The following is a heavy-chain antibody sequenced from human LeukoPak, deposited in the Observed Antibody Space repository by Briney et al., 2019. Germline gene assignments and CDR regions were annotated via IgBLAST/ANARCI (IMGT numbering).Heavy chain of an antibody. Sequence: ASVKVSCKASGYTFTSYAMNWVQQAPGQGLEWMGWINTNTGNPTYAQGFTGRFVFSLDTSVSTAYLQISSLKAEDTAVYYCARDYCSGGSCYSDYWGQGTLVTVSS. D-gene: IGHD2-15*01. CDR1: GYTFTSYA. CDR3: ARDYCSGGSCYSDY. J-gene: IGHJ4*02. V-gene: IGHV7-4-1*02. CDR2: INTNTGNP.